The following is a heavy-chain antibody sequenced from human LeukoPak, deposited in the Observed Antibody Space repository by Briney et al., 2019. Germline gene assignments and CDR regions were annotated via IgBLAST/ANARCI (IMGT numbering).Heavy chain of an antibody. D-gene: IGHD3-10*01. Sequence: GESLKISCKGSGYSFTSYWIAWVRQMPGKGLEWMGIIYPGDSDTRYRPSLQGQVIISADKSISTTYLQWSSLKASDTAMYYCARLTYYYGSGSGHFDYWGQGTLVTVSS. CDR3: ARLTYYYGSGSGHFDY. CDR1: GYSFTSYW. CDR2: IYPGDSDT. V-gene: IGHV5-51*01. J-gene: IGHJ4*02.